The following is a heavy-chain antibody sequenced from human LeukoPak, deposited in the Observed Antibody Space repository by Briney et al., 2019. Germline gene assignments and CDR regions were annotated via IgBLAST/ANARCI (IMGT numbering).Heavy chain of an antibody. V-gene: IGHV4-34*01. J-gene: IGHJ4*02. CDR2: INHSGST. D-gene: IGHD2-2*01. CDR1: GGSFSGYY. Sequence: SETLSLTCAVYGGSFSGYYWSWIRQPPGKGLEWIGEINHSGSTNYNPSLKSRVTISVDTSKNQFSLKLSSVIAADTAVYYCVVDCSSTSCYRYWGQGTLVTVSS. CDR3: VVDCSSTSCYRY.